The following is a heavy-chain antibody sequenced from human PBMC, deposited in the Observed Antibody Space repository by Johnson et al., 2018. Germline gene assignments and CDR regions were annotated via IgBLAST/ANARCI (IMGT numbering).Heavy chain of an antibody. V-gene: IGHV1-8*01. D-gene: IGHD3-22*01. CDR3: AAGGYYDSSGYDAVDI. Sequence: QVQLVQSGAEVKKPGASVKVSCKASGYTFTYYDINWVRQATGQGLEWMGWMNPNSGNTGYAQKFQGRVTMTRNTSISTAYMELSSLRSEDTAVYYCAAGGYYDSSGYDAVDIWGQGTMVTVSS. J-gene: IGHJ3*02. CDR1: GYTFTYYD. CDR2: MNPNSGNT.